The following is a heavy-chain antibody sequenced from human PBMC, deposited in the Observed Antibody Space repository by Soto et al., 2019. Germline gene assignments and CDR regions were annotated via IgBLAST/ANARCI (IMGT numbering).Heavy chain of an antibody. CDR2: IIPILGIA. Sequence: QVQLVQSGAEVKKPGSSVKVSCKASGGTFSSYTISWVRQAPGQGLEWMGRIIPILGIANYAQKFQGRVTTTAAKSTSTAYMELSSLRSEDTAVYSCARALYPTQLWSNWGQGTLVTVSS. CDR3: ARALYPTQLWSN. D-gene: IGHD5-18*01. V-gene: IGHV1-69*02. CDR1: GGTFSSYT. J-gene: IGHJ4*02.